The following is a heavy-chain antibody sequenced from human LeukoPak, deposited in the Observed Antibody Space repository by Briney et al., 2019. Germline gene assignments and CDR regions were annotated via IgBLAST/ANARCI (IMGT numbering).Heavy chain of an antibody. D-gene: IGHD2-21*02. Sequence: GGSLRPSCAASGFIYYNYALSWVRQAPGKGLEWVSSISGRGGSTYYTDSVTGRFTISRDNSKSTLYLQMNSLRAEDTAIYYCAKALGGDEPPPNDAFDLWGQGTVVTVSS. CDR1: GFIYYNYA. V-gene: IGHV3-23*01. CDR3: AKALGGDEPPPNDAFDL. CDR2: ISGRGGST. J-gene: IGHJ3*01.